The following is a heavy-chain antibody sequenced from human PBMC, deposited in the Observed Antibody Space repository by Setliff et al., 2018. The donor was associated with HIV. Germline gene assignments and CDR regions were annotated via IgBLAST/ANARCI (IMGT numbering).Heavy chain of an antibody. CDR3: ARHVARFDYDTGGYYVSHFDY. Sequence: SETLSLTCTVSGGSISSYYWSWIRQPPGKGLEWIGYIFYSGSTNYNPSLKSRVTISVDASKNQFSVRLSSVSAADTAVYFCARHVARFDYDTGGYYVSHFDYWGQGTQVTVSS. CDR2: IFYSGST. V-gene: IGHV4-59*01. CDR1: GGSISSYY. J-gene: IGHJ4*02. D-gene: IGHD3-22*01.